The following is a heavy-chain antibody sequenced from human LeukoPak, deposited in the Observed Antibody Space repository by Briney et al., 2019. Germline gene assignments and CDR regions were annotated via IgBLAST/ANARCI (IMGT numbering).Heavy chain of an antibody. CDR1: GFTFSTSW. J-gene: IGHJ4*02. CDR3: ARDRGWLQFDY. Sequence: GGSLRLSCAASGFTFSTSWMNWVRQAPGKGLEWVANIKEDGSQKYYVDSVKGRFTIPRDNAKNSLYLQMNSLRAEDTAVYYCARDRGWLQFDYWGQGTLVTVSS. D-gene: IGHD5-24*01. CDR2: IKEDGSQK. V-gene: IGHV3-7*04.